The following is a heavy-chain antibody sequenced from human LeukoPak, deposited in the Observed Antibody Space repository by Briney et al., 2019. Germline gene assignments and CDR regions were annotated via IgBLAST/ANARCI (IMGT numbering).Heavy chain of an antibody. D-gene: IGHD4-11*01. J-gene: IGHJ4*02. Sequence: PSETLSLTCAVYGGSFNGYYWSWIRQPPGKGLEWIGEINHSGSTNYNPSLKSRVTISVDTSKNQFSLKLSSVTAADTAVYYCAIGGTVTLRLFDYWGQGTLVTVSS. V-gene: IGHV4-34*01. CDR2: INHSGST. CDR3: AIGGTVTLRLFDY. CDR1: GGSFNGYY.